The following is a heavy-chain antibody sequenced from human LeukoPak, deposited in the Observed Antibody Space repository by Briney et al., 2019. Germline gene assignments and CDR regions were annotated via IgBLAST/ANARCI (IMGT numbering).Heavy chain of an antibody. Sequence: SETLSLTCAVSGYSISSGYYWGWIRQPPGKGLEWIGSIYHSGSTCYNPSLKSRVTISVDTSKNQFSLKLSSVTAADTAVYYCARHARHAPFDYWGQGTLVTVSS. D-gene: IGHD2-2*01. CDR2: IYHSGST. J-gene: IGHJ4*02. CDR1: GYSISSGYY. V-gene: IGHV4-38-2*01. CDR3: ARHARHAPFDY.